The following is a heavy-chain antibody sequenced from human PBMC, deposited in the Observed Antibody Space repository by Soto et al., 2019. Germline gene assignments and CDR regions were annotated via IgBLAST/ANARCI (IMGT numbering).Heavy chain of an antibody. D-gene: IGHD5-12*01. CDR3: ARDRTFSGYDGLTPKYYCYGMDV. J-gene: IGHJ6*02. V-gene: IGHV1-46*01. Sequence: ASVKVSCKASGYTFTSYYMHWVRQAPGQGLEWMGIINPSGGSTSYAQKFQGRVTMTRDTSTSTVYMELSSLRSEDTAVYYCARDRTFSGYDGLTPKYYCYGMDVWGQGTTVTVSS. CDR2: INPSGGST. CDR1: GYTFTSYY.